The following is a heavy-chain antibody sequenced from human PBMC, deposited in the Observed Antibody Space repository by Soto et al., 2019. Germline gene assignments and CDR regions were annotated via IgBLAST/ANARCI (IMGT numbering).Heavy chain of an antibody. V-gene: IGHV3-7*05. CDR2: INLDGSER. CDR3: AKRVWYFDL. CDR1: GSTFSSSW. Sequence: GGSLRLSCGASGSTFSSSWMTWVRQAPGKGLEWVANINLDGSERNYVDSVKGRFTISRDNAKNLLYLQMNSLRAEDTAVYYCAKRVWYFDLWGRGTLVTVSS. J-gene: IGHJ2*01.